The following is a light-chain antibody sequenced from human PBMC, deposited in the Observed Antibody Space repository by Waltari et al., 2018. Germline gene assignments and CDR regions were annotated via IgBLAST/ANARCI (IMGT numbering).Light chain of an antibody. J-gene: IGKJ2*01. Sequence: DIVMTQSPDSLPVSLGERATFHCKFSQSVLYNTDNKNYLAWYQQKPGQSPKLLIYWASTRESGVPDRFSGSGSGTDFTLTISGLQADDAAIYFCQQYYDIPVTFGQGTRLEIK. CDR1: QSVLYNTDNKNY. CDR3: QQYYDIPVT. V-gene: IGKV4-1*01. CDR2: WAS.